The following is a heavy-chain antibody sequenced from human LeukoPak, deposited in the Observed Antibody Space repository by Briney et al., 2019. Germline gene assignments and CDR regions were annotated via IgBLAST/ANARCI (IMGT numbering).Heavy chain of an antibody. CDR1: GYSFTSYW. CDR2: IYPGDSDT. J-gene: IGHJ6*02. V-gene: IGHV5-51*01. D-gene: IGHD6-19*01. CDR3: ARPGAVGAVESKGYYYYYGMDV. Sequence: GESLKISCKGSGYSFTSYWIGWVRQMPGKGLEWMGIIYPGDSDTRYSPSFQGQVTISADKSISTAYLQWSSLKASDTAMYYCARPGAVGAVESKGYYYYYGMDVWGQGTTVTVSS.